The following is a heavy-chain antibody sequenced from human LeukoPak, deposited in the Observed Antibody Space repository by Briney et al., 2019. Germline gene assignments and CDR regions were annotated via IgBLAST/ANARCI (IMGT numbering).Heavy chain of an antibody. CDR3: ARAYSSSWYFNWFDP. Sequence: SETLSLTCTVSGGSVSNKYWSWIRQPPGKGLEWIGYIYYSGSTNYNPSLKSRVTILVDTSKNQFSLKLSSVPAADTAVYFCARAYSSSWYFNWFDPWGQGTLVTVSS. J-gene: IGHJ5*02. CDR2: IYYSGST. D-gene: IGHD6-13*01. V-gene: IGHV4-59*02. CDR1: GGSVSNKY.